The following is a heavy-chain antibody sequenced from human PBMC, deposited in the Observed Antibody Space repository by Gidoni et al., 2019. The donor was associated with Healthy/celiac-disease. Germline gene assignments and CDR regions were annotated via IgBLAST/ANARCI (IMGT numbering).Heavy chain of an antibody. V-gene: IGHV4-31*03. J-gene: IGHJ4*02. CDR3: ARVTGGHDCLDY. CDR1: GGSLSSGGYY. CDR2: IYYSGST. Sequence: QVHLQESGPGLVKPSQTLSLTCTVSGGSLSSGGYYWSWFRQHPGKGLEWIGYIYYSGSTYYNPSLKSRVTISVDTSKNQFSLKLSSVTAADTAVYYCARVTGGHDCLDYWGQGTLVTVSS. D-gene: IGHD2-21*02.